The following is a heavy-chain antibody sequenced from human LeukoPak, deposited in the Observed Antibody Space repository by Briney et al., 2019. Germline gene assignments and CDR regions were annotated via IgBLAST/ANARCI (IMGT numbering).Heavy chain of an antibody. CDR1: GFTFSSYG. V-gene: IGHV3-21*01. D-gene: IGHD6-13*01. CDR2: ISSSSSYI. CDR3: ARDRGYSSSWYYFDY. Sequence: GGTLRLSCAASGFTFSSYGMSWVRQAPGKGLEWVSSISSSSSYIYYADSVKGRFTISRDNAKNSLYLQMNSLRAEDTAVYYCARDRGYSSSWYYFDYWGQGTLVTVSS. J-gene: IGHJ4*02.